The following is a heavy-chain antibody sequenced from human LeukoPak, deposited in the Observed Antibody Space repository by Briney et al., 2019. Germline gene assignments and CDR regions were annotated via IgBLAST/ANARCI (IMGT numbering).Heavy chain of an antibody. D-gene: IGHD6-13*01. CDR1: GFTFRSYG. J-gene: IGHJ4*02. V-gene: IGHV3-33*01. CDR3: ARGSSSWYYFDY. CDR2: IWYEGSDK. Sequence: GGSLRLSCAASGFTFRSYGMHWVRQAPGRGREWVAVIWYEGSDKHYADSVKGRFTISRDNSKNTLYLQLNSLRAEDTAVYYCARGSSSWYYFDYWGQGTLVTVSS.